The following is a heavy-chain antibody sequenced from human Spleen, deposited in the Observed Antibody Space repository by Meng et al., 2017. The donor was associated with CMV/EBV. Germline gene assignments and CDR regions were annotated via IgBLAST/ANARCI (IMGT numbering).Heavy chain of an antibody. CDR3: ARRYDSDGPFDY. Sequence: CMTSGYTFISYHIHWVRQAPGQGLEWMGIIDTSGGSATYAQKIQGRVTMTRDSSTTTVYMDLSSLRSDDTAVYYCARRYDSDGPFDYWGQGTLVTVSS. V-gene: IGHV1-46*01. J-gene: IGHJ4*02. CDR2: IDTSGGSA. CDR1: GYTFISYH. D-gene: IGHD3-22*01.